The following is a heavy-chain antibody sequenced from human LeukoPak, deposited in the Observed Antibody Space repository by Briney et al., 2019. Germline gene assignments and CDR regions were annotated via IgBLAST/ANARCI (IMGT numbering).Heavy chain of an antibody. D-gene: IGHD5-18*01. J-gene: IGHJ3*02. V-gene: IGHV4-59*01. CDR1: GGSISSYY. CDR3: ARVRRIQLWPVHDAFDI. Sequence: SETLSLTCTVSGGSISSYYWRWIRQPPGKGLEWIGYIYYSGNTNYNPSLKSRVTISVDTSKNQFSLKLSSVTAADTAVYYCARVRRIQLWPVHDAFDIWGQGTMVTVSS. CDR2: IYYSGNT.